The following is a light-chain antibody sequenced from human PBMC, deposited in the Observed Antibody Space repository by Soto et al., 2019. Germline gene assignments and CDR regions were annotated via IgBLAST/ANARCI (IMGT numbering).Light chain of an antibody. CDR3: QQSYNTPMYT. CDR2: AAS. J-gene: IGKJ2*01. Sequence: IRMTQSPSSLSASVGDRATITCRASHSISNYLNWYQQKPGKAPKVLIYAASSLQSGVPSRFSGSGSGTDFTLTISSLQPEDFATYYCQQSYNTPMYTFGQGTKVDIK. CDR1: HSISNY. V-gene: IGKV1-39*01.